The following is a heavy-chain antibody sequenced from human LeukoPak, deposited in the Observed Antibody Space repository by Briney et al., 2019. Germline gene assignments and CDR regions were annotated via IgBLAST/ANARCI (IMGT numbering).Heavy chain of an antibody. CDR1: GFTFSCCG. J-gene: IGHJ6*03. CDR2: IRSKANSYAT. V-gene: IGHV3-73*01. Sequence: GGSLKLSCAASGFTFSCCGMHWVRQASGKGLEWVGRIRSKANSYATEYAASVKGRFTISRDDSKNTAYLQMNSLKTGDTAVYCPTGNSYGYYYYYYYMDVWGKGTTVTVSS. CDR3: TGNSYGYYYYYYYMDV. D-gene: IGHD5-18*01.